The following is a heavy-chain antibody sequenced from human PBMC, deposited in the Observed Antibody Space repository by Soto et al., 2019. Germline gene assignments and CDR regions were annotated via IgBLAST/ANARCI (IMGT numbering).Heavy chain of an antibody. CDR1: GGSISSGGYS. V-gene: IGHV4-30-2*01. Sequence: QLQLQESGSGLVKPSQTLSLTCAVSGGSISSGGYSWSWIRQPPGKGLEWIGYIYHSGSTYYNPSLKSRVTISVDRSKNQFSLKLSSVTAADTAVYYCARGLGYCSGGSCYPGAWFDPWGQGTLVIVSS. CDR2: IYHSGST. J-gene: IGHJ5*02. CDR3: ARGLGYCSGGSCYPGAWFDP. D-gene: IGHD2-15*01.